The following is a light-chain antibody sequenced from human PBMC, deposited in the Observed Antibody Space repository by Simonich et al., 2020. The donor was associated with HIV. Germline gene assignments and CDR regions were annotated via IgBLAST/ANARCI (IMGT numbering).Light chain of an antibody. J-gene: IGKJ5*01. CDR1: QSVLSSSNNNNY. CDR3: QQYYSAPIT. V-gene: IGKV4-1*01. CDR2: WAS. Sequence: DIVMTQSPDSLAVSLGESAIINCKSSQSVLSSSNNNNYFSWYQQKPGQPPKLLIYWASDRESGVPDRGSGSGSGTEFTLTISRLQAEDVAVYYCQQYYSAPITFGQGTRLEI.